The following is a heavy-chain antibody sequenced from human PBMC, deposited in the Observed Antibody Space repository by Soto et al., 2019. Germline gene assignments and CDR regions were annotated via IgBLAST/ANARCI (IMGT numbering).Heavy chain of an antibody. CDR1: GGSFSGYY. CDR3: ARGYSYGHLDY. CDR2: INHSGST. Sequence: SETLSLTCAVYGGSFSGYYWSWIRQPPGKGLEWIGEINHSGSTNYNPSLKSRVTISVDTSKNQLSLKLSSVTAADTAVYYCARGYSYGHLDYWGQGTLVTVSS. V-gene: IGHV4-34*01. J-gene: IGHJ4*02. D-gene: IGHD5-18*01.